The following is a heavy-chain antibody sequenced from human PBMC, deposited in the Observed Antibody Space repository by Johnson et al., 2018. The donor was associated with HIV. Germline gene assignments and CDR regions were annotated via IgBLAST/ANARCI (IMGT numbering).Heavy chain of an antibody. J-gene: IGHJ3*02. Sequence: VQLVESGGGVVQPGGSLRLSCAASGFTFSSYWMHWVRQAPGKGLEWVSGIYWNGGCTGYADSVKGRFTISRDNAKNSLYLQMNSLRAEDTAVYYCALSGGAAAYDAFDIWGQGTMVTVSS. D-gene: IGHD6-13*01. CDR1: GFTFSSYW. CDR3: ALSGGAAAYDAFDI. V-gene: IGHV3-20*04. CDR2: IYWNGGCT.